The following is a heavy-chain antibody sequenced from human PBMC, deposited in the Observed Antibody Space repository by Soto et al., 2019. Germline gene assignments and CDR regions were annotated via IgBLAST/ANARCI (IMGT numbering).Heavy chain of an antibody. CDR3: ARARYSSGWYSSLDY. CDR1: GGSISSGGYY. Sequence: PSETLSLTCTVSGGSISSGGYYWSWIRQHPGKGLEWIGYIYYSGSTYYNPSLKSRVTISVDTSKNQFSLKLSSVTAADTAVYYCARARYSSGWYSSLDYWGQGTLVTVSS. CDR2: IYYSGST. V-gene: IGHV4-31*03. J-gene: IGHJ4*02. D-gene: IGHD6-19*01.